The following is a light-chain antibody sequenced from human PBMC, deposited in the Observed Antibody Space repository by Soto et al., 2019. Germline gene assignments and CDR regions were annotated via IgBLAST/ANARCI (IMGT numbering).Light chain of an antibody. Sequence: SVLTQPASVSGSPGQSITISCTGTSSDVGGYDYVSWYQLHPGKAPKLLVFEVSNRPSGVSYRFSGSKSGNTASLTISGLQAEDEADYFCSSSSISTAYLFGTGTKVTVL. CDR2: EVS. J-gene: IGLJ1*01. CDR1: SSDVGGYDY. CDR3: SSSSISTAYL. V-gene: IGLV2-14*01.